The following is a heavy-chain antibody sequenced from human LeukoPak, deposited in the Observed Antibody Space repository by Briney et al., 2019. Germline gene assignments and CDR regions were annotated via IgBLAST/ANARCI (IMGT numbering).Heavy chain of an antibody. CDR3: ARRGVGDFWSGYPLSAFDI. J-gene: IGHJ3*02. CDR1: GGSFSGYY. D-gene: IGHD3-3*01. Sequence: SETLSLTCAVYGGSFSGYYWSWIRQPPGKGLEWIGEINHSGSTNYNPSLKSRVTISVDTSKNQFSLKLSSVTAADTAVYYCARRGVGDFWSGYPLSAFDIWGQGTMVTVSS. CDR2: INHSGST. V-gene: IGHV4-34*01.